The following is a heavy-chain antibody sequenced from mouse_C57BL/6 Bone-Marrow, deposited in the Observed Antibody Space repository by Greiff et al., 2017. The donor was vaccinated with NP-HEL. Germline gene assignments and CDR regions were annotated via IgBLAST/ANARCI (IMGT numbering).Heavy chain of an antibody. Sequence: QVQLKQPGAELVKPGASVKLSCKASGYTFTSYWMQWVKQRPGQGLEWIGEIDPSDSYTNYNQKFKGKATLTVDTSSSTAYMQLSSLTSEDSAVYYCARLRGYWGQGTTLTVSS. D-gene: IGHD1-1*01. V-gene: IGHV1-50*01. CDR1: GYTFTSYW. CDR3: ARLRGY. J-gene: IGHJ2*01. CDR2: IDPSDSYT.